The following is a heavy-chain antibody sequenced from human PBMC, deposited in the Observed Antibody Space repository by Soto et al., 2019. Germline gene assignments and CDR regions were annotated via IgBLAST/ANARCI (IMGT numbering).Heavy chain of an antibody. CDR3: ASGSFFARLDSSLLTP. J-gene: IGHJ5*02. D-gene: IGHD3-10*01. CDR1: GGSFTNYY. V-gene: IGHV4-59*01. CDR2: IYGSGNT. Sequence: SETLSLTCAVSGGSFTNYYWKWIRQSPGGRLEYIGYIYGSGNTNYNPSLKSRVSISLDTSKNQFSLKMTSVTAADTAVYFCASGSFFARLDSSLLTPWGQETLVTVSS.